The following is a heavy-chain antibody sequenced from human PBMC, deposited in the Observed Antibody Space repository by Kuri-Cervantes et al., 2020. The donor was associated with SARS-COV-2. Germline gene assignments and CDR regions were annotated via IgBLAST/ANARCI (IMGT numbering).Heavy chain of an antibody. Sequence: ASVKVSCKASNYTYISYGISWVRQAPGQGLEWMGWMSAYNGNTNYAQKLQGRATMTTDTSTSTAYMELRSLTSDDTAVYFCARASVVVVPGSMNYYYYGMDVWGQGTTVTVSS. D-gene: IGHD2-2*01. V-gene: IGHV1-18*01. CDR3: ARASVVVVPGSMNYYYYGMDV. CDR2: MSAYNGNT. J-gene: IGHJ6*02. CDR1: NYTYISYG.